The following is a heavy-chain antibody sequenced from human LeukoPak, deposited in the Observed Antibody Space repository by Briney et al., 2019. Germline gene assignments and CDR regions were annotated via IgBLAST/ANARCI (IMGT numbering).Heavy chain of an antibody. V-gene: IGHV3-53*01. CDR1: GFTVSSHY. CDR2: IYSGGQT. CDR3: TRSYYYDSSGYRNDY. Sequence: GGSLRLSCVASGFTVSSHYMSWVRQAPGKGLEWVAVIYSGGQTYYADSAKGRFTISRDNSKNTLYLQMNSLRAEDTAMYYCTRSYYYDSSGYRNDYWGQGTLVTVSS. D-gene: IGHD3-22*01. J-gene: IGHJ4*02.